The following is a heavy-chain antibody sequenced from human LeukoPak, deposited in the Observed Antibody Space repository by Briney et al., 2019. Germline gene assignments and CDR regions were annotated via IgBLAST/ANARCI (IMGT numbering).Heavy chain of an antibody. V-gene: IGHV3-7*01. CDR2: INQDGTEK. Sequence: GGSLRLSCAASGFSFSTYWMSWVRQAPGKGLEWVANINQDGTEKYYVDSVKGRFTVSRDYAKNSLYLQMNSLRAEDTAVYYCARDEYNWNVDAFDIWGQGTVVTVSS. CDR1: GFSFSTYW. D-gene: IGHD1-20*01. J-gene: IGHJ3*02. CDR3: ARDEYNWNVDAFDI.